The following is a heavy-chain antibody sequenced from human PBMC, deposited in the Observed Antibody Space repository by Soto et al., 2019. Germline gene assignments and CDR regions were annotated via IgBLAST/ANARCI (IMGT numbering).Heavy chain of an antibody. V-gene: IGHV1-69*04. J-gene: IGHJ6*02. CDR2: IIPILGIA. CDR3: ARDLYIVLMSYGMDV. Sequence: SVKVSCKASGGTFSSYTISWVRQAPGQGLEWMGRIIPILGIANYAQKFQGRVTITADKSTSTAYMELSSLRSEDTAVYYCARDLYIVLMSYGMDVWGQGTTVTVSS. CDR1: GGTFSSYT. D-gene: IGHD2-8*01.